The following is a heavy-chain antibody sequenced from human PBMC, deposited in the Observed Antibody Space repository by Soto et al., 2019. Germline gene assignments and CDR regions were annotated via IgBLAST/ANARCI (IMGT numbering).Heavy chain of an antibody. CDR3: ARDVGYCSSTSCSDWFDP. J-gene: IGHJ5*02. CDR2: INPNSGGT. CDR1: GYTFTGYY. V-gene: IGHV1-2*04. Sequence: APVKVSCKASGYTFTGYYMHWVRPAPGQGLEWMGWINPNSGGTNYAQKFQGWVTMTRDTSISTAYMELSRLRSDDTAVYYCARDVGYCSSTSCSDWFDPWGQGTLVTVPQ. D-gene: IGHD2-2*03.